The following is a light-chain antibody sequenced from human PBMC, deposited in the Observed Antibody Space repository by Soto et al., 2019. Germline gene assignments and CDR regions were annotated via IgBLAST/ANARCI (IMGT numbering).Light chain of an antibody. V-gene: IGLV2-14*01. J-gene: IGLJ1*01. Sequence: QSALTQPASVSGSPGQSITISCTGTTSDVGTYDYVSWYQHQPGKAPKVMIYEVSNRPSGVSDRFSGSRSGNTASLTISGLQAEDEADYYCSSYTDSSNYVFGTGTKVTVL. CDR2: EVS. CDR3: SSYTDSSNYV. CDR1: TSDVGTYDY.